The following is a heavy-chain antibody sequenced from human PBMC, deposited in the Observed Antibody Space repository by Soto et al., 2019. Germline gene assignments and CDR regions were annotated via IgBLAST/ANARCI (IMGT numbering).Heavy chain of an antibody. CDR3: ARAKGETGTTVFDY. Sequence: GGSLRLSCAASGFTFSSYGMHWVRQAPGKGLEWVAVIWYDGSNKYYADSVKGRFTIPRDNSKNTLYLQMNSLRAEDTAVYYCARAKGETGTTVFDYWGQGTLVTVSS. CDR1: GFTFSSYG. D-gene: IGHD1-7*01. V-gene: IGHV3-33*01. J-gene: IGHJ4*02. CDR2: IWYDGSNK.